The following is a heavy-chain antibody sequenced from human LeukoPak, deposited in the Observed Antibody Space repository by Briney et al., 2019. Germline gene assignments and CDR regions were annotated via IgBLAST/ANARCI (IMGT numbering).Heavy chain of an antibody. J-gene: IGHJ4*02. CDR3: AREDLSVAGHDY. Sequence: KPGGSLGLSCAASGFTFSDYYMSWIRQAPGKGLEWVSYISSSSSYTNYADSVKGRFTISRDNAKNSLYLQMNSLRAEDTAVYYCAREDLSVAGHDYWGQGTLVTVSS. V-gene: IGHV3-11*05. CDR1: GFTFSDYY. CDR2: ISSSSSYT. D-gene: IGHD4-23*01.